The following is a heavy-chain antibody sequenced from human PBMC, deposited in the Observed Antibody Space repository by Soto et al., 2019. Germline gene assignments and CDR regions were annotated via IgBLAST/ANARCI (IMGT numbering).Heavy chain of an antibody. Sequence: QVQLQESGPGLVKPSGTLSLTCAVSGGSISSSNWWSWVRQPPGKGLEWIGEIYHSGSTNYNPSLKRRVTISVAKSKNQFSRKRSFVTAADTAVYYCARAAMGGSSWPFDYWGQGTLVTVSS. D-gene: IGHD6-13*01. J-gene: IGHJ4*02. CDR1: GGSISSSNW. V-gene: IGHV4-4*02. CDR3: ARAAMGGSSWPFDY. CDR2: IYHSGST.